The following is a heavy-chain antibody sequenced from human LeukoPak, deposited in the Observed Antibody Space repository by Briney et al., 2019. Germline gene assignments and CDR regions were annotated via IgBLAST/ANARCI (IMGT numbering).Heavy chain of an antibody. CDR3: ARVFPLYVDGYNSFDY. V-gene: IGHV3-48*01. CDR2: ISSSSSTI. CDR1: GFTFSSYS. Sequence: GGSLRLSCAASGFTFSSYSMNWVRQAPGKGLEWVSYISSSSSTIYYADSVKSRFTISRDNAKNSLYLQMNSLRAEDTAVYYCARVFPLYVDGYNSFDYWGQGTLVTVSS. D-gene: IGHD5-24*01. J-gene: IGHJ4*02.